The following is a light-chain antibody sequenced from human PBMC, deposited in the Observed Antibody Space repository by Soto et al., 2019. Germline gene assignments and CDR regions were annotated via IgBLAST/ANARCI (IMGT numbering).Light chain of an antibody. CDR3: SPYTRRSTIYL. CDR1: SSDIGGYDY. CDR2: EVS. J-gene: IGLJ1*01. V-gene: IGLV2-14*01. Sequence: QSVLTQPASVSGSPGQPITISCTGTSSDIGGYDYVSWYQQHPGKVPKLMIFEVSNRPSGVSYRFSGSKSGNTASLTISGLQAEDEPDYYCSPYTRRSTIYLFGNGTKVTV.